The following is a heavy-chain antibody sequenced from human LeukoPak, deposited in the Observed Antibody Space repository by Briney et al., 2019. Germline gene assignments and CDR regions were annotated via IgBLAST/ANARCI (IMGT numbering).Heavy chain of an antibody. CDR2: IYYSGST. J-gene: IGHJ4*02. V-gene: IGHV4-30-4*01. Sequence: SQTLSLTCTVSGGSISSGDYYWSWIRQPPGKGLEWIGYIYYSGSTYYNPSLKSRVTISVDTSKNRFSLKLSSVTAADTAVYYCAREGGFGGVTVWGQGTLVTVSS. CDR3: AREGGFGGVTV. CDR1: GGSISSGDYY. D-gene: IGHD3-16*02.